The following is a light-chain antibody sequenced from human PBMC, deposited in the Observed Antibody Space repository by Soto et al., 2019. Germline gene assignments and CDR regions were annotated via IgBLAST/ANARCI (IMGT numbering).Light chain of an antibody. CDR3: AAWDDSLNGVV. Sequence: QSALTQPASVSGSPGQSITISCTGTSSDVGGYNYVSWYQQHPGKAPKLMISEVSNRPSGVSNRFSGSQSGNTASLAISGLQSEDAADYYCAAWDDSLNGVVFGGGTKVTVL. J-gene: IGLJ2*01. CDR2: EVS. CDR1: SSDVGGYNY. V-gene: IGLV2-14*01.